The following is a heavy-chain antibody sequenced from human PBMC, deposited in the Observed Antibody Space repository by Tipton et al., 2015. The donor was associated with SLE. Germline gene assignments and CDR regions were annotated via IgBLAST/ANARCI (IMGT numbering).Heavy chain of an antibody. V-gene: IGHV3-48*03. J-gene: IGHJ4*02. CDR1: GFTFDNYE. CDR3: ARSWYLDY. CDR2: ISDSGTIM. D-gene: IGHD6-13*01. Sequence: SLRLSCAASGFTFDNYEMNWVRQAPGKGLEWGSYISDSGTIMSYADSVKGRFTISRDNVKNSLYLQMNSLRAEDTAVYYCARSWYLDYWGQGTLVTVSS.